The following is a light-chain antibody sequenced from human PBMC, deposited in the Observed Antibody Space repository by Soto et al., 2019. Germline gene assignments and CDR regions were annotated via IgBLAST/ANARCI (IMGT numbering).Light chain of an antibody. CDR1: QAITNN. J-gene: IGKJ4*01. V-gene: IGKV1-9*01. CDR2: EES. Sequence: DIHLTQSPSSLSASVGDRVTITCRASQAITNNLAWYQQKPGNPPRLLIYEESTLHSGVPSRFSVRKVGTQFILTIDSLQPEDFATYYCQQVKSYPRTFGGGTKVEIK. CDR3: QQVKSYPRT.